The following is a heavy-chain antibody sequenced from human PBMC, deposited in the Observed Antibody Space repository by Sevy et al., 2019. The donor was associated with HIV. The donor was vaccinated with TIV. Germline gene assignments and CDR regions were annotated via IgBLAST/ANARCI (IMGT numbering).Heavy chain of an antibody. Sequence: SETLSLTCTVSGGSITSLYWGWIRQPPGKGLEWIANIYYNGNTNYNPSLKSRVTISLDTSKNQFSLRLSSVTAADTAIDYWAGENAWGRGYSWGQGTLVTVSS. J-gene: IGHJ4*02. CDR1: GGSITSLY. CDR3: AGENAWGRGYS. CDR2: IYYNGNT. D-gene: IGHD1-26*01. V-gene: IGHV4-59*08.